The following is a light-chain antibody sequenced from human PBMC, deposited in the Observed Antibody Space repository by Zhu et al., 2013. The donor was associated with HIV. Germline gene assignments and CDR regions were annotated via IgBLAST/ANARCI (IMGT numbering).Light chain of an antibody. Sequence: AIQLTQSPSSLSASVGDRVTITCRASQGISSALAWYQQKPGKAPKLLIYDASSLESGVPSRFSGSGSGTDFTLTISRLEPEDFAVYYCQQYSSPTFTFGPGTKSG. V-gene: IGKV1-13*02. J-gene: IGKJ3*01. CDR2: DAS. CDR1: QGISSA. CDR3: QQYSSPTFT.